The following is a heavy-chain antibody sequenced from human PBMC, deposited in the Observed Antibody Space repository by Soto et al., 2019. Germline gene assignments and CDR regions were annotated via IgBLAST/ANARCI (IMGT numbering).Heavy chain of an antibody. Sequence: QVQLVESGGGVVQPGRSLRLSCAASGFTFSSYGMHWVRQAPGKGLEWVAVIWYDGSNKYYADSVKGRFTISRDNSKNTLYLQMNRLRAEDTAVYYCARNVGYCSGGSCYYMDVWGKGTTVTVSS. V-gene: IGHV3-33*01. D-gene: IGHD2-15*01. CDR2: IWYDGSNK. CDR3: ARNVGYCSGGSCYYMDV. CDR1: GFTFSSYG. J-gene: IGHJ6*03.